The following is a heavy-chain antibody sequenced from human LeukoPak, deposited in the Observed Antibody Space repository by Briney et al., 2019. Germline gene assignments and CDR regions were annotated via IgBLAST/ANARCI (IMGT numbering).Heavy chain of an antibody. CDR1: GFTFSRYT. D-gene: IGHD3-10*01. V-gene: IGHV3-48*04. CDR2: ISSSGSTI. J-gene: IGHJ6*03. CDR3: AREVYYYGSGSYYKGMDV. Sequence: GGSLRLSCADSGFTFSRYTMNWVRQAPGKGLEWVSYISSSGSTIYYADSVKGRFTISRDNAKNSLYLQMNSLRAEDTAVYYCAREVYYYGSGSYYKGMDVWGKGTTVTISS.